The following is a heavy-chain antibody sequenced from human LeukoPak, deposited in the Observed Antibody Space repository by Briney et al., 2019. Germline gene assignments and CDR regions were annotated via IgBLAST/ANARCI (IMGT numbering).Heavy chain of an antibody. D-gene: IGHD3-22*01. V-gene: IGHV1-2*02. CDR1: GYTFIGHY. J-gene: IGHJ4*02. Sequence: GASVKVSCKASGYTFIGHYLHWVRQAPGQGLEWMGWINPNSGGTNYAQKFQGRVTMTRDTSISTAYMELSRLRSDDTAVYYCARELQWQDSSGSGYWGQGTLVTVSS. CDR3: ARELQWQDSSGSGY. CDR2: INPNSGGT.